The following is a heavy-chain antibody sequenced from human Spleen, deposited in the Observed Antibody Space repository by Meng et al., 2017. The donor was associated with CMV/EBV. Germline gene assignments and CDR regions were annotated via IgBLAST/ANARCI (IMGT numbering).Heavy chain of an antibody. CDR1: VGSISSYY. CDR3: ARAQLYPNYYYYYGMDV. J-gene: IGHJ6*02. CDR2: IYYSGST. V-gene: IGHV4-59*01. D-gene: IGHD3-16*02. Sequence: QVQLEDAGPGLVKPSETLALTCTVSVGSISSYYWSWIRQSPGKGLEWIGYIYYSGSTNYNPALKSRVTISVDTSKNQFSLKLSSVTAADTAVYYCARAQLYPNYYYYYGMDVWGQGTTVTVSS.